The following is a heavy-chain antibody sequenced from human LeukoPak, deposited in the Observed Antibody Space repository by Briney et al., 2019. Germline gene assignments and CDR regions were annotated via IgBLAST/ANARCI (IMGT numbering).Heavy chain of an antibody. CDR2: IYYSGST. Sequence: SETLSLTCTVSGGSISSSSYYWGWIRQPPGKGLEWIGSIYYSGSTYYNPSLKSRVTISVDTSTNQFSLKLSSVTAADTAIYYCAREPALSWFGTDENDWGQGTLVTVSS. J-gene: IGHJ4*02. D-gene: IGHD3-10*01. CDR3: AREPALSWFGTDEND. CDR1: GGSISSSSYY. V-gene: IGHV4-39*07.